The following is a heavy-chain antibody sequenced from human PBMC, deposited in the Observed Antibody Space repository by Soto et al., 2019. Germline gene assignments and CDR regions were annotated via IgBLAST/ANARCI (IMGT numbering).Heavy chain of an antibody. Sequence: ASVKVSCKASGYTFRDYDINWVRQASGQGLEWMGWMNPNSGNTAYAQKFQGRVTMTGDTTINTAYMELSYLTSADTAVYYCTRRARIGRQLWLPFDSWAQGTLVTAPQ. J-gene: IGHJ4*02. CDR1: GYTFRDYD. CDR3: TRRARIGRQLWLPFDS. D-gene: IGHD3-22*01. CDR2: MNPNSGNT. V-gene: IGHV1-8*01.